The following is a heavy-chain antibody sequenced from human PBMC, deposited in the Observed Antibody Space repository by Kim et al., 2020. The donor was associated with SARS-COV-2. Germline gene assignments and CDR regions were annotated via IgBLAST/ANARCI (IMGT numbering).Heavy chain of an antibody. CDR1: GGSISSSSYY. D-gene: IGHD5-12*01. Sequence: SETLSLTCTVSGGSISSSSYYWGWIRQPPGKGLEWIGSIYYSGSTYYNPSLKSRVTISVDTSKNQFSLKLSSVTAADTAVYYCARDTDIVATRKYYFDYWGQGTLVTVSS. CDR3: ARDTDIVATRKYYFDY. V-gene: IGHV4-39*07. J-gene: IGHJ4*02. CDR2: IYYSGST.